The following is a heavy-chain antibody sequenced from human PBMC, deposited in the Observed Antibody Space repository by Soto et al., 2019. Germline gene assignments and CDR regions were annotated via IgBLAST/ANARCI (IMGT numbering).Heavy chain of an antibody. J-gene: IGHJ4*02. CDR1: GNSIAGYM. CDR3: ARQLYDFDTGPNYQDYFSS. Sequence: SSDAGSGNSIAGYMSSWGRPTAGKGDEWMGRIDTSDSETYYSQSFRGHVTIAVNTSITTVILQWSSLRASDTAMYYCARQLYDFDTGPNYQDYFSSRGQGTPVTASA. D-gene: IGHD3-22*01. CDR2: IDTSDSET. V-gene: IGHV5-10-1*01.